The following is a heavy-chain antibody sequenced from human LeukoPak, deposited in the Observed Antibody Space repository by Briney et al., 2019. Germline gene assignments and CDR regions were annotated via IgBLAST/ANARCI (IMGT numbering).Heavy chain of an antibody. Sequence: SETLSLTCTVSGGSISSSSYYWGWIRQPPGKGLEWIGSIYYSGSTYYNPSLKSRVTISVDTSKNQFSLKLSSVTAADTAVYYCARGYYYYYDSSGSTHFDLWGRGTLVTVSS. CDR2: IYYSGST. CDR3: ARGYYYYYDSSGSTHFDL. CDR1: GGSISSSSYY. V-gene: IGHV4-39*07. D-gene: IGHD3-22*01. J-gene: IGHJ2*01.